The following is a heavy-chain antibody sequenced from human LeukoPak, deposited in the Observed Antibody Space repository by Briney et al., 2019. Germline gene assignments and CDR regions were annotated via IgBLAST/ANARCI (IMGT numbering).Heavy chain of an antibody. D-gene: IGHD2-2*01. CDR3: ARAVVVPAATDD. V-gene: IGHV3-30-3*01. Sequence: GGSLRLSCAAPGFDFNTHAMHWVREAPGKGLEWVAVISYDGSNKYYADSVKGRFTISRDNSKNTLYLQMNSLRAEDTAVYCCARAVVVPAATDDWGQVTLVTVSS. CDR1: GFDFNTHA. J-gene: IGHJ4*02. CDR2: ISYDGSNK.